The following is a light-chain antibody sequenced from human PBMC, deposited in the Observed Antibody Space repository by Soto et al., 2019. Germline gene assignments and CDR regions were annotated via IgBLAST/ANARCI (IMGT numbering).Light chain of an antibody. Sequence: DIVMTQSPDSLAVSLGERATINCKSSQSVLYSSNNKNYLAWYQQKPGQPPKLLIYWASTRESGVPDRFSGSGSGTDFTLTISSLLAEDVAVYYCQQYYSTPPIPFGPGTKVDIK. CDR2: WAS. V-gene: IGKV4-1*01. CDR3: QQYYSTPPIP. CDR1: QSVLYSSNNKNY. J-gene: IGKJ3*01.